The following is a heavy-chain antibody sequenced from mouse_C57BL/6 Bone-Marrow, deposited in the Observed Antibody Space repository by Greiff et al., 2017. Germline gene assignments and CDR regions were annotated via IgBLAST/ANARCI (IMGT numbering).Heavy chain of an antibody. CDR2: LWRGGST. Sequence: VQVVESGPGLVQPSQSLSITCPVSGFSLTSYGVHWVRQSPGKGLEWLGVLWRGGSTDYHAAFMSRLSIPKDNSKSQVFFKMNSLQADETAIYYCAKKGGSNCAMDYWGQGTSVTVSS. J-gene: IGHJ4*01. CDR3: AKKGGSNCAMDY. V-gene: IGHV2-5*01. CDR1: GFSLTSYG. D-gene: IGHD2-5*01.